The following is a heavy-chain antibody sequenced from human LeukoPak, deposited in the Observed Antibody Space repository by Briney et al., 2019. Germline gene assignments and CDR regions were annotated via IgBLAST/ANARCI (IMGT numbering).Heavy chain of an antibody. J-gene: IGHJ4*02. CDR3: ARDYYDGTNYPDY. V-gene: IGHV3-48*04. D-gene: IGHD3-22*01. CDR1: GFTFSSYS. Sequence: PGGSLRLSCAASGFTFSSYSMNWVRQAPGKGLEWVSYISSSSSTIYYADSVKGRFTISRDNAKNSLYLQMNSLRAEDTAVYYCARDYYDGTNYPDYWGQGTLVTVSS. CDR2: ISSSSSTI.